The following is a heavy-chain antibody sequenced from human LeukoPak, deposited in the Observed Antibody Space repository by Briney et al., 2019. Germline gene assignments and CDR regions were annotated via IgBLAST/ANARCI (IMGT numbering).Heavy chain of an antibody. CDR2: ISYDGSNK. CDR3: ATDLGAVAGFFDY. J-gene: IGHJ4*02. CDR1: GFTFSSYG. D-gene: IGHD6-19*01. Sequence: GGSLRLSCAASGFTFSSYGMHWVRQAPGKGLEWVAVISYDGSNKYYADSVKGRFTISRDNSKNTLYLQMSSLRSEDTAVYYCATDLGAVAGFFDYWGQGTLVTVSS. V-gene: IGHV3-30*03.